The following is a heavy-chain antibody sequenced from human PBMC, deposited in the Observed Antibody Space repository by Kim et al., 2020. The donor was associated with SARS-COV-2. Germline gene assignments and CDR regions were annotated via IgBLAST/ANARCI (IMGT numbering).Heavy chain of an antibody. J-gene: IGHJ4*02. D-gene: IGHD3-10*01. CDR1: GGSFSGYY. CDR2: INHSGST. Sequence: SETPSLTCAVYGGSFSGYYWSWIRQPPGKGLEWIGEINHSGSTNYNPSLKSRVTISVDTSKNQFSLKLSSVTAADTAVYYCAILSVTSIDYWGQGTLVTVSS. V-gene: IGHV4-34*01. CDR3: AILSVTSIDY.